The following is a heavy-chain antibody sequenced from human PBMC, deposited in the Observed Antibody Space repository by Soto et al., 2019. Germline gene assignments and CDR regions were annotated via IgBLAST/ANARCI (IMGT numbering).Heavy chain of an antibody. CDR2: ISGSGGAT. V-gene: IGHV3-23*01. D-gene: IGHD6-19*01. J-gene: IGHJ3*02. CDR1: GFAFSNYA. Sequence: EVQLLESGGGLVQPGGSLRLSCAASGFAFSNYAMSWVRQAPGKGLEWVSAISGSGGATYYADSVKGRFTISRDNSENRLYLQMNSLRAEDTALYNCAKSRAVADAFDNWGQGTMVTVSS. CDR3: AKSRAVADAFDN.